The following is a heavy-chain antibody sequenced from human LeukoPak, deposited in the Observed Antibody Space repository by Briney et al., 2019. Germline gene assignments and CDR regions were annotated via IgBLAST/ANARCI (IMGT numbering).Heavy chain of an antibody. D-gene: IGHD2-15*01. J-gene: IGHJ5*02. V-gene: IGHV4-39*07. CDR2: IYYSGST. CDR1: GGSISSSSYY. CDR3: ARVHRSHGEIVVVVAAPHNWFDP. Sequence: SETLSLTCTVSGGSISSSSYYWGWIRQPPGKGLEWIGSIYYSGSTYYNPSLKSRVTISVDTSKNQFSLKLSSVTAADTAVYYCARVHRSHGEIVVVVAAPHNWFDPWGQGTLVTVSS.